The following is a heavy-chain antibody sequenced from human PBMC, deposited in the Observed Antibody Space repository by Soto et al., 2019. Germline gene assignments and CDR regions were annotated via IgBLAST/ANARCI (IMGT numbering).Heavy chain of an antibody. CDR3: ARGPGLLPLGYFDY. V-gene: IGHV4-4*07. CDR1: GASINNSY. Sequence: SETLSLTCTVSGASINNSYWSWIRQPAGNGLEWIGRIYSSGKTNYNSSLKSRVTMSVDTSKNQFSLNLGSVTAADTAVYYCARGPGLLPLGYFDYWGQGTLLTVSS. J-gene: IGHJ4*02. CDR2: IYSSGKT.